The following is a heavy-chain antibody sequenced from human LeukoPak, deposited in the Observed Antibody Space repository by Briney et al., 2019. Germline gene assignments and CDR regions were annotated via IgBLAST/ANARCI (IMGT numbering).Heavy chain of an antibody. CDR3: ARWWTEGGYYYGMDV. CDR2: SLYSGNT. Sequence: SENLSFTCTVYGASITTYYWVRNPQPPGKGLKYLGISLYSGNTNYNTSLKSRVTISVDMSKNQFSLKLNSVTAADTAVYDCARWWTEGGYYYGMDVWGQGTTVTVSS. V-gene: IGHV4-59*01. D-gene: IGHD2-15*01. CDR1: GASITTYY. J-gene: IGHJ6*02.